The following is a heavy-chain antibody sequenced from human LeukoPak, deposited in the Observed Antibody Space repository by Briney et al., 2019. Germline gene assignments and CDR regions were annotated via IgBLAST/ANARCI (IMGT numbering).Heavy chain of an antibody. CDR1: GFTFSGFW. D-gene: IGHD4-17*01. CDR2: INDDGRTT. V-gene: IGHV3-74*01. J-gene: IGHJ6*02. Sequence: GGSLRLSCVASGFTFSGFWMHWVRQAPGKGLVWVSRINDDGRTTYYADSVKGRFTISRDNAENTLYLQMNSLRAEDTAVYYCARAKLTETGNYYTMDVWGQGTTVTVSS. CDR3: ARAKLTETGNYYTMDV.